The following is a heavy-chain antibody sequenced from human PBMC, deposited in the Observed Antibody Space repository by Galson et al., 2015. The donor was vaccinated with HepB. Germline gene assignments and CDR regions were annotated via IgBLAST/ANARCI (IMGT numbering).Heavy chain of an antibody. J-gene: IGHJ4*02. D-gene: IGHD3-22*01. CDR1: GFTFSSYS. V-gene: IGHV3-48*04. Sequence: SLRLSCAASGFTFSSYSMNWVRQAPGKGLEWVSYISSSSSTIYYADSVKGRFTISRDNAKNSLYLQMNSLRAEDTAVYYCARGADYYDSSGPTPASHWGQGTLVTVSS. CDR2: ISSSSSTI. CDR3: ARGADYYDSSGPTPASH.